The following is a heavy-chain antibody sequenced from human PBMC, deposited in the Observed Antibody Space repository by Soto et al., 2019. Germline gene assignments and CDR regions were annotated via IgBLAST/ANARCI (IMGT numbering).Heavy chain of an antibody. D-gene: IGHD3-10*01. Sequence: EVQLLESGGGLVQPGGSLRLSCAASGFTFNNYAMPWVRQAPGTGLEWVSAISGGGDTTSYADSVKGRFTVSRDGSKNTLYLQMRSLRAEDTALYYCAKGRGGSGSLTPRVDFWGQGTLVTVSS. CDR2: ISGGGDTT. CDR1: GFTFNNYA. CDR3: AKGRGGSGSLTPRVDF. V-gene: IGHV3-23*01. J-gene: IGHJ4*02.